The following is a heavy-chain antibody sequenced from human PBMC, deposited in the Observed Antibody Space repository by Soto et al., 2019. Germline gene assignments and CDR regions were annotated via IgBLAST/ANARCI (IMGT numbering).Heavy chain of an antibody. CDR2: IDGTGGST. J-gene: IGHJ3*02. Sequence: GGSLRLSCVGSGLTFSSYAIGWVRQAPGKGLEWVSGIDGTGGSTYYAESVKGRFTISRDNSKNTLYLQMNSLRVEDTAVYYCAKRLFAIVVVGGYDIWGQGTMVTVSS. CDR1: GLTFSSYA. V-gene: IGHV3-23*01. CDR3: AKRLFAIVVVGGYDI. D-gene: IGHD5-12*01.